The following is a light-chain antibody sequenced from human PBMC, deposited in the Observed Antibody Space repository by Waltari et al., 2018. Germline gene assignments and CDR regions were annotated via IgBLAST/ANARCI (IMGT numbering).Light chain of an antibody. Sequence: EIVMTQSPATLSVSPGERATLSCRASQSVSSNLAWYQQKPGQAPRLLIYGASTRATGIPARFSGSGSGTEFTLTISSLQPEDFATYYCQQSYSIPRTFGPGTKVDIK. J-gene: IGKJ3*01. CDR3: QQSYSIPRT. V-gene: IGKV3-15*01. CDR2: GAS. CDR1: QSVSSN.